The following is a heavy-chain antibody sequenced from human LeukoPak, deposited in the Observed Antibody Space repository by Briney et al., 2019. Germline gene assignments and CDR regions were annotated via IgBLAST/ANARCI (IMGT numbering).Heavy chain of an antibody. CDR1: GGSISSYY. Sequence: PSETLSLTCTVSGGSISSYYWSWIRQPPGKGLEWIGYIYYSGSTNYNPSLKSRVTISVDTSKNQFSLKLSSVTAADTAVYYCARSTSGYSYGYGSDVWGKGTTVTISS. CDR2: IYYSGST. CDR3: ARSTSGYSYGYGSDV. D-gene: IGHD5-18*01. V-gene: IGHV4-59*01. J-gene: IGHJ6*04.